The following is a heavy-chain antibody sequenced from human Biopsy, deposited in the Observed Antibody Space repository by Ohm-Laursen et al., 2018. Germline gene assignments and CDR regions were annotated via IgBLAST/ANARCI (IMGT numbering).Heavy chain of an antibody. J-gene: IGHJ4*02. CDR2: ISSRTNTI. CDR3: ARGSFAPDF. D-gene: IGHD2/OR15-2a*01. Sequence: SLRLSCSASGFTFSDYYMSWIRQAPGKGLKWVSYISSRTNTIYYADSVKGRFTISRDNAKISLYLQMNRLSAEDTAVYYCARGSFAPDFWGQGTLVTVSS. CDR1: GFTFSDYY. V-gene: IGHV3-11*01.